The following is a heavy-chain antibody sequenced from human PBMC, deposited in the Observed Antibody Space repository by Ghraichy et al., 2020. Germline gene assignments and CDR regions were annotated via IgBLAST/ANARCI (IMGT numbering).Heavy chain of an antibody. CDR1: GDSVSSNSAV. CDR2: TYYRSKWYN. J-gene: IGHJ5*02. V-gene: IGHV6-1*01. Sequence: SQTLSLTCAISGDSVSSNSAVWNWIRQSPSRGLEWLGRTYYRSKWYNDYAISVKSRITINPDTSKNQFSLQLNSVTLEDTAVYYCARGVVMAAATGSNWFDPWGQGTLVTVSS. CDR3: ARGVVMAAATGSNWFDP. D-gene: IGHD2-15*01.